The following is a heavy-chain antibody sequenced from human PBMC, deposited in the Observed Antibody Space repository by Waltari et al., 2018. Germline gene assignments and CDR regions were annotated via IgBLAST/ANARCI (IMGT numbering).Heavy chain of an antibody. J-gene: IGHJ6*02. CDR3: ARDFSFSGGLDV. CDR2: ISYDGTNE. D-gene: IGHD1-26*01. CDR1: GFPFTSYG. V-gene: IGHV3-30*03. Sequence: QAQLVESGGGVVQPGRSLRLPCAASGFPFTSYGMYWVRQAPGKGLEWVALISYDGTNEYSADSLKGRFTISRDNSKNTLYLQMNSLRPEDTAIYYCARDFSFSGGLDVWGQGTTVTVSS.